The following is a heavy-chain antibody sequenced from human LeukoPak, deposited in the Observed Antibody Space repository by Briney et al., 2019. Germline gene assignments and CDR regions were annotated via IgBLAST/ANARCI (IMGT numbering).Heavy chain of an antibody. D-gene: IGHD6-13*01. J-gene: IGHJ6*04. CDR1: GYMFTTCN. CDR2: INLSGDAT. V-gene: IGHV1-46*01. Sequence: TSVKVSCKASGYMFTTCNMYWVRQAPGQGLEWMGIINLSGDATSYAQKFQGRVTMTRDTSTSTVYMELSSLRSEDTAVYYCAREAAGTGGLDVWGKGTTVTVSS. CDR3: AREAAGTGGLDV.